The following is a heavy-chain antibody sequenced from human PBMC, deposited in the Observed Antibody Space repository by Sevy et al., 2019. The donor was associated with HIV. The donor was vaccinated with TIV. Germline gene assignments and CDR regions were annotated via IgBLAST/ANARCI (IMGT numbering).Heavy chain of an antibody. J-gene: IGHJ6*02. D-gene: IGHD4-17*01. V-gene: IGHV1-69*13. CDR2: IIPIFGTA. CDR1: GGTFSSYA. CDR3: ARARNYGDYVDYYGMDV. Sequence: ASVKVSCKASGGTFSSYAISWVRQAPGQGLEWMGGIIPIFGTANYAQKFQGRVTITADESTSTDYMELSSLRSEDTAGYYCARARNYGDYVDYYGMDVWGQGTTVTVSS.